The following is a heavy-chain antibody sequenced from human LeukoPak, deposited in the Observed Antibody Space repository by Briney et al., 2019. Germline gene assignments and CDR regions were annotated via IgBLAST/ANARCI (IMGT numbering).Heavy chain of an antibody. D-gene: IGHD3/OR15-3a*01. CDR1: GFTFSSYG. V-gene: IGHV3-30*18. CDR2: ISHDGNNN. CDR3: AKDGPPVAFDY. J-gene: IGHJ4*02. Sequence: GGSLRLSCAAPGFTFSSYGMHWVRQAPGKGLEWVAVISHDGNNNYYSDSVKGRFTISRDNSKNTLDLQMNSLRAEDTAVYYCAKDGPPVAFDYWGQGTLVTVSS.